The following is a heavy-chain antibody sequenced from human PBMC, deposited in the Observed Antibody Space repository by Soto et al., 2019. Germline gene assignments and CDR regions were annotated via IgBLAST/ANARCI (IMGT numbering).Heavy chain of an antibody. D-gene: IGHD4-4*01. J-gene: IGHJ4*02. Sequence: QVQLQESGPGLVKPSETLSLTCTVSGGSISSYYWSWIRQPPGKGLEWIGYIYYSGSTNYNPSLKSRVTISVDTSKNQFSLKLSSVTAADMAVYYCARADDYRPYDYWGQGTLVTVSS. V-gene: IGHV4-59*01. CDR1: GGSISSYY. CDR2: IYYSGST. CDR3: ARADDYRPYDY.